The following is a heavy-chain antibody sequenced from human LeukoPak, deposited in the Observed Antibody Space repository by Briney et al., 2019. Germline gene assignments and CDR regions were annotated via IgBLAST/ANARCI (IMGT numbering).Heavy chain of an antibody. J-gene: IGHJ4*02. V-gene: IGHV3-23*01. Sequence: PGRSLRLSCAASGFTFSFYGMSWVRQAPGKGLEWVSFISGIDGTTYYADSVKGRFTISRDNAKNTLYLQMNSLRVEDTALYYCAKDTGVVVVTALYFESWGKGTLVTVSS. CDR3: AKDTGVVVVTALYFES. D-gene: IGHD2-21*02. CDR2: ISGIDGTT. CDR1: GFTFSFYG.